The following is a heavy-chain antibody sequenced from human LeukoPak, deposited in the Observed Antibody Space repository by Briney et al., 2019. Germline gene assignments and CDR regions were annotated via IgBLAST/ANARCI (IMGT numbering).Heavy chain of an antibody. Sequence: SETLSLTCTVSGYSISSGYYWGWIRQPPGKGLEWIGSIYHSGSTYYNPSLKSRVTISVDTSKNQFSLKLSSVTAADTAVYYCARSYYDILTGYYNWGQGTLVTVSS. V-gene: IGHV4-38-2*02. D-gene: IGHD3-9*01. CDR2: IYHSGST. J-gene: IGHJ4*02. CDR3: ARSYYDILTGYYN. CDR1: GYSISSGYY.